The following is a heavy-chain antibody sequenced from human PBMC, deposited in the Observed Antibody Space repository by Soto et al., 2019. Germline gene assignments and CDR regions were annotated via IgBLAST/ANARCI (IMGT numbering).Heavy chain of an antibody. CDR2: VWYDGDNK. D-gene: IGHD5-18*01. J-gene: IGHJ4*02. Sequence: QVQLVESGGGVVQPGRSLRLSCAASGFTVSSYAMHWVRQAPGKGPEWVAVVWYDGDNKYYADSVKGRFTISRDNSKNTLYLQMNSLRAEETAVYYCARDIDRYSYGLDYWGQGTLVTGSS. V-gene: IGHV3-33*01. CDR3: ARDIDRYSYGLDY. CDR1: GFTVSSYA.